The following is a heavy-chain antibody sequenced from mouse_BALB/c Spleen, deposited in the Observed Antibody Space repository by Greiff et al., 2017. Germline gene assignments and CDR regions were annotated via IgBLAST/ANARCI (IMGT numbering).Heavy chain of an antibody. J-gene: IGHJ4*01. V-gene: IGHV10-1*02. CDR1: GFTFNTYA. D-gene: IGHD2-3*01. CDR2: IRSKSNNYAT. CDR3: VRLYDGYSRSYAMDY. Sequence: EVQGVESGGGLVQPKGSLKLSCAASGFTFNTYAMNWVRQAPGKGLEWVARIRSKSNNYATYYADSVKDRFTISRDDSQSMLYLQMNNLKTEDTAMYYCVRLYDGYSRSYAMDYWGQGTSVTVSS.